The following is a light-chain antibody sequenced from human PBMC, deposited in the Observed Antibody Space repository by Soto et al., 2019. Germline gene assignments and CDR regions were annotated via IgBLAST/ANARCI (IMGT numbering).Light chain of an antibody. CDR1: QSIGSN. J-gene: IGKJ2*01. CDR3: QQYNDWPPYT. Sequence: EVLMTQSQGTLSVSPGERVTVSCRASQSIGSNLAWYQQKPGQAPRLLIYGASTRVIGVPDRFSGGRSGTEFTLTISRLQSEEIAGYFCQQYNDWPPYTFGQGTKLEIK. V-gene: IGKV3-15*01. CDR2: GAS.